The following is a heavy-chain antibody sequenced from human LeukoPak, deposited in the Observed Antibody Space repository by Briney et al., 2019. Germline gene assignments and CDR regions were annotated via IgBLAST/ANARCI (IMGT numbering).Heavy chain of an antibody. CDR2: INHSGST. CDR1: GGSFSGYY. V-gene: IGHV4-34*01. D-gene: IGHD6-19*01. CDR3: ARGLFHVAVASFFDD. Sequence: PSETLSLTCAVYGGSFSGYYWSWIRQPPGKGLEWIGEINHSGSTNYNPSLKSRVTISVDTSKNQFSLKLSSVTAADTAVYYCARGLFHVAVASFFDDWGQGTLVTVSS. J-gene: IGHJ4*02.